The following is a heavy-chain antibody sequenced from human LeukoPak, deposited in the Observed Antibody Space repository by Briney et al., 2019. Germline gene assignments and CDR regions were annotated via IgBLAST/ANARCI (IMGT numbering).Heavy chain of an antibody. CDR3: ATDSGWYADAFDI. V-gene: IGHV3-30*02. J-gene: IGHJ3*02. CDR1: GFTFSSYG. Sequence: GGSLRLSCAASGFTFSSYGMHWVRQAPGKGLEWVAFIRYDGSNKYYADSVKGRFTISRGNSKNTLYLQMNSLRAEDTAVYYCATDSGWYADAFDIWGQGTMVTVSS. CDR2: IRYDGSNK. D-gene: IGHD6-19*01.